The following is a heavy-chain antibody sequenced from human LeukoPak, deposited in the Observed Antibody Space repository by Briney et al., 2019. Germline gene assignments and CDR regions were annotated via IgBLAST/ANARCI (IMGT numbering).Heavy chain of an antibody. Sequence: GGSLRLSCEASGFIFSDYYMNWIRQAPGKGLEWVSSISSSSSYIYYADSVKGRFTISRDNAKNSLYLQMNSLRAEDTAVYYCARVWYDILTGYYLSPLDYWGQGTLVTVSS. J-gene: IGHJ4*02. CDR3: ARVWYDILTGYYLSPLDY. D-gene: IGHD3-9*01. CDR2: ISSSSSYI. V-gene: IGHV3-21*01. CDR1: GFIFSDYY.